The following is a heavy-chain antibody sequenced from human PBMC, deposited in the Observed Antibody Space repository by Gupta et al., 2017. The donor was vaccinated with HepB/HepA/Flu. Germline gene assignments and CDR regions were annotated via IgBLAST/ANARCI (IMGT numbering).Heavy chain of an antibody. CDR3: ARNIGYFDS. CDR2: IHHSGST. D-gene: IGHD5-12*01. V-gene: IGHV4-4*02. CDR1: GGSINSSHW. Sequence: QVQLQESGPGLVKPSGTLSLTCAVSGGSINSSHWWSWVRQPPGKGLEWIGEIHHSGSTNYNPSLKSRVTISIDKSNNQFSLKLNSMTAADTAVYYCARNIGYFDSWGQRTQVTVSS. J-gene: IGHJ4*02.